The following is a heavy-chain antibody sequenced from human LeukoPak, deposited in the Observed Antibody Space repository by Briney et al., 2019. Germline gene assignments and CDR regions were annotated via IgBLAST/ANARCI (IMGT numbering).Heavy chain of an antibody. V-gene: IGHV3-21*01. CDR1: GFTFSSYS. CDR3: ARGGSSWYYFDY. Sequence: GGSLRLSCAASGFTFSSYSMNWVRQAPGKGLEWVSFISSSSSYIYYADSVKGRFTISRDNAKNSLYLEMNSLRAEDTAVYYCARGGSSWYYFDYWGQGTLVTVSS. CDR2: ISSSSSYI. D-gene: IGHD6-13*01. J-gene: IGHJ4*02.